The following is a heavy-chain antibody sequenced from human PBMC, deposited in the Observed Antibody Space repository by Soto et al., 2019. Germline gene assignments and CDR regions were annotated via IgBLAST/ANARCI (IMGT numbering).Heavy chain of an antibody. CDR3: ARGADPEVVVPGTQAVDY. CDR2: TYYRSKWYN. V-gene: IGHV6-1*01. D-gene: IGHD6-19*01. CDR1: GDSVSTNSAA. J-gene: IGHJ4*02. Sequence: SQTLSLTCAISGDSVSTNSAAWNWIRQSPSRGLEWLGRTYYRSKWYNDYAVSVKSRITTNPDTSKNQFSLQLNSVTPEDTAVYYCARGADPEVVVPGTQAVDYWGPGTLVTVFS.